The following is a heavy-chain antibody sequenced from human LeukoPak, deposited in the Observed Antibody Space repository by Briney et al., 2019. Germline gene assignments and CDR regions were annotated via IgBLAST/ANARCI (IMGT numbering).Heavy chain of an antibody. J-gene: IGHJ4*02. CDR3: ARVYRYSSGWYDDY. V-gene: IGHV4-34*01. D-gene: IGHD6-19*01. Sequence: SETLSLTCAVYGGSFSGYYWSWIRQPPGKGLEWIGEINHSGSTNYNPPLKSRVTISVDTSKNQFSLKLSSVTAADTAVYYCARVYRYSSGWYDDYWGQGTLVTVSS. CDR1: GGSFSGYY. CDR2: INHSGST.